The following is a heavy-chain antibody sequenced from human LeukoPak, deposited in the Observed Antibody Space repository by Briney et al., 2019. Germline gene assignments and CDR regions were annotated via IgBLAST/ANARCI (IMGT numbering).Heavy chain of an antibody. J-gene: IGHJ4*02. CDR1: GFTFSISW. CDR2: IKPDGSDK. Sequence: PGGSLRLSCEASGFTFSISWMAWVRQAPGKGLEWVAHIKPDGSDKYYVGSVKGRFTVSRDNAQNSLYLQMNSLRAEDTAIYYCARKWSSSWSSFDYWGQGTLVTVSS. CDR3: ARKWSSSWSSFDY. D-gene: IGHD6-13*01. V-gene: IGHV3-7*05.